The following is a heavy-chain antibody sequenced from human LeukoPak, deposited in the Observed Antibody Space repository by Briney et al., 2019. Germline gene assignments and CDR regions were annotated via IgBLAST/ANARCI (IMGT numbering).Heavy chain of an antibody. V-gene: IGHV4-39*01. J-gene: IGHJ3*02. Sequence: SETLSLTCTVSGGSISSSSYYWGWIRQPPGKGLEWIGGIYYSGSTYYNPSLKSRVTISVDTSKNQFSLKLSSVTAADTAVYYCARYTAMVNDAFDIWGQGTMVTVSS. CDR1: GGSISSSSYY. CDR3: ARYTAMVNDAFDI. CDR2: IYYSGST. D-gene: IGHD5-18*01.